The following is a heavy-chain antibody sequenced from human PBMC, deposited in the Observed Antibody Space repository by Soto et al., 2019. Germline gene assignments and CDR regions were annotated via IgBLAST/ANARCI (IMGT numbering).Heavy chain of an antibody. D-gene: IGHD3-10*01. J-gene: IGHJ6*02. CDR1: GGSLSSYY. CDR2: IYYSGST. V-gene: IGHV4-59*01. CDR3: ARAEAGDYYYGMDV. Sequence: LSLTCTVSGGSLSSYYWSWIRQPPGKGLEWIGYIYYSGSTNYNPSPKSRVTISVDTSKSQFSLKLSSVTAADTAVYYCARAEAGDYYYGMDVWGQGTTVTVSS.